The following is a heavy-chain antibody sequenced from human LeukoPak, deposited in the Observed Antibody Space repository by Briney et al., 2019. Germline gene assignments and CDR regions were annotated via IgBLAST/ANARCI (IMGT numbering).Heavy chain of an antibody. Sequence: SETLSLTCSVSGTYISSHYWCWLRQPPGKGLEWIASVTYSGVTNYNPALKSRVSMSVDTSKNQFYLKLSSMTVADTAVYFCAGGYYIGSWGQGTLVAVSS. V-gene: IGHV4-59*11. CDR2: VTYSGVT. J-gene: IGHJ4*02. CDR1: GTYISSHY. CDR3: AGGYYIGS. D-gene: IGHD3-10*01.